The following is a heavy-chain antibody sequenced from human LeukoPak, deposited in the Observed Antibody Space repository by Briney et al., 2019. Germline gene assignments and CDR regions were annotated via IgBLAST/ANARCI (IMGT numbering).Heavy chain of an antibody. CDR1: GFTFSSYW. D-gene: IGHD6-25*01. V-gene: IGHV3-74*01. CDR2: IDEGGSTT. Sequence: GGSLRLSCAASGFTFSSYWMYWVRQAPGKGLVWVSRIDEGGSTTSYADSVKGRFIISRDNGKNTVYLQMNSLRGEDTAIYYCTRSGGMDVWGQGATVTVSS. J-gene: IGHJ6*02. CDR3: TRSGGMDV.